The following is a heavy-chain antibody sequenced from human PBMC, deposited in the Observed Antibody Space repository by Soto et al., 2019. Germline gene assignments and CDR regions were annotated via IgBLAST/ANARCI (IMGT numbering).Heavy chain of an antibody. D-gene: IGHD3-10*01. CDR2: FRTSGDGGTT. CDR3: AKKVNSGPGSQYFDY. J-gene: IGHJ4*02. Sequence: GGSLRLSCAASGFTFSSYSMSWVRQAPGKGLEWVSGFRTSGDGGTTYYADSVKGRFTISRDNSKNMLFLQMNSPRAEDTAIYYCAKKVNSGPGSQYFDYWGQGTLVTVSS. CDR1: GFTFSSYS. V-gene: IGHV3-23*01.